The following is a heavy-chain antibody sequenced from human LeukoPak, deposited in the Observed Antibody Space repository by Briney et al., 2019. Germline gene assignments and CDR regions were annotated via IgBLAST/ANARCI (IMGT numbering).Heavy chain of an antibody. V-gene: IGHV1-18*01. D-gene: IGHD3-22*01. Sequence: ASVTVSYKASGFTFSIYGFGWVRQAPGQGLEWMGWISPYNGDTDYAHNLRGRVTMTTDTSTSTAYMELRSLLSDDTAVYYCARVWLRADDSFDLWGQGTVVTVSS. CDR3: ARVWLRADDSFDL. CDR1: GFTFSIYG. CDR2: ISPYNGDT. J-gene: IGHJ3*01.